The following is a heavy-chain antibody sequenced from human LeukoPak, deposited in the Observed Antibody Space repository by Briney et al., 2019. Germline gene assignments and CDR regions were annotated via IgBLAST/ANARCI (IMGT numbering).Heavy chain of an antibody. CDR1: GGTFSSYA. CDR2: IIPIFGTA. Sequence: TVKLSCKVSGGTFSSYAISWVRQPPGQGLEWMGGIIPIFGTANYAHKFQGRVTITADESTSTACMELSSLRSDDTAVHYRARECIVVVPAAIGYYFDYWGQGTLVTVSS. V-gene: IGHV1-69*13. CDR3: ARECIVVVPAAIGYYFDY. J-gene: IGHJ4*02. D-gene: IGHD2-2*02.